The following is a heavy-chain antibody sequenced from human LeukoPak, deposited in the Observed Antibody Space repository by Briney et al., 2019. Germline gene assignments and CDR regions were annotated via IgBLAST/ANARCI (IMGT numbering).Heavy chain of an antibody. Sequence: PGRSLRLSCAASGFTFSSYWMSWVRQAPGKGLESVANIKQDGSDKYYVDSVKGRFTISRDNAKTSLYLQMTSLRGEDPAVYYCARIWFGELVLDYWGQGTLVTVSS. D-gene: IGHD3-10*01. CDR1: GFTFSSYW. V-gene: IGHV3-7*02. CDR2: IKQDGSDK. J-gene: IGHJ4*02. CDR3: ARIWFGELVLDY.